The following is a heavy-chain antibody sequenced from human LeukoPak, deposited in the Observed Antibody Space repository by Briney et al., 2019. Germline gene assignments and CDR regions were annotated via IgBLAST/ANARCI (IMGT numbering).Heavy chain of an antibody. CDR3: ARVGPWCFDL. CDR2: IDYSGST. Sequence: PSETLSLTCNVSGGSISTYYWSWIRQPPGKGLEWIGYIDYSGSTNYNPSLKSRVTMSVDTSKNQFSLKLSSVTAADTAVYYCARVGPWCFDLWGRGTLVTVSS. CDR1: GGSISTYY. V-gene: IGHV4-59*01. J-gene: IGHJ2*01.